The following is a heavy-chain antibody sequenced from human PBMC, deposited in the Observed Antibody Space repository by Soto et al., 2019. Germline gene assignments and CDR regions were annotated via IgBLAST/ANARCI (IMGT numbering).Heavy chain of an antibody. CDR2: IDSGGGST. Sequence: EVQLLVSGGGSVQPGGSLRLSCAASGFSFSNYAMSWVRQAPGTGLEWVSAIDSGGGSTYYAASVKGRFSISRDNSMNTLYLQMNSRRAEDTAIYYCTKEHSNYPDNWFEPGGQGTLVTVSS. D-gene: IGHD4-4*01. CDR3: TKEHSNYPDNWFEP. V-gene: IGHV3-23*01. J-gene: IGHJ5*02. CDR1: GFSFSNYA.